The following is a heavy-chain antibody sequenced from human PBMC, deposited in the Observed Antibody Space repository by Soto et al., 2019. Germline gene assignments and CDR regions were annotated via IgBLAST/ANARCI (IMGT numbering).Heavy chain of an antibody. CDR1: GGSISSSSYY. CDR3: AREYSSGWYAEYFQH. Sequence: QLQLQESGPGLVKPSETLSLTCTVSGGSISSSSYYWGWIRQPPGKGLEWIGSIYYSGSTYYNPSPKSRVTISVDTSKNQFSLKLSSVTAADTAVYYCAREYSSGWYAEYFQHWGQGTLVTVSS. J-gene: IGHJ1*01. CDR2: IYYSGST. V-gene: IGHV4-39*02. D-gene: IGHD6-19*01.